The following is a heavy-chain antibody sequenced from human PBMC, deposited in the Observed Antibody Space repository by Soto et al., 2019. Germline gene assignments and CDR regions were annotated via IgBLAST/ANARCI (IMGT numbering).Heavy chain of an antibody. J-gene: IGHJ6*02. V-gene: IGHV4-59*01. D-gene: IGHD3-10*01. Sequence: SETLSLTCTVSGGSISSYYWSWIRQPPGKGLEWIGYIYYSGSTNYNPSLKGRVTISVDTSKNQFSLKLSSVTAADTAVYYCVGSGSIYYYYGMDVWRQGTTVTVSS. CDR3: VGSGSIYYYYGMDV. CDR2: IYYSGST. CDR1: GGSISSYY.